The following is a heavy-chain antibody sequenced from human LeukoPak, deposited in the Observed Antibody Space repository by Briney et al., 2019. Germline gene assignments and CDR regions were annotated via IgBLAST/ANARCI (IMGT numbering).Heavy chain of an antibody. CDR1: GGSISSSNW. D-gene: IGHD6-19*01. V-gene: IGHV4-4*02. CDR2: IYHSGST. CDR3: ARDLAVAGRRAFDI. J-gene: IGHJ3*02. Sequence: SETLSLTCAVSGGSISSSNWWSWVRQPPGKGLEWIGEIYHSGSTNYNPSLKSRVTISVDKSKNQFSLKLSSVTAADTAVYYCARDLAVAGRRAFDIWGQGTMVTVSS.